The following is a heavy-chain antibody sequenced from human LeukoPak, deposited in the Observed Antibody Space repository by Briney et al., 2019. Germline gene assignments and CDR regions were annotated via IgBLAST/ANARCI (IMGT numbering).Heavy chain of an antibody. D-gene: IGHD1-26*01. CDR1: GGSFSGYY. CDR3: ARRSSGSYYLPSYFDY. Sequence: SETLSLTCAVYGGSFSGYYWSWIRQPPGKGLEWIGEINHSGSTNYNPSLKSRVTISVDTSKNQFSLKLSSVTAADTAVYYCARRSSGSYYLPSYFDYWGQGTLVTVSS. J-gene: IGHJ4*02. V-gene: IGHV4-34*01. CDR2: INHSGST.